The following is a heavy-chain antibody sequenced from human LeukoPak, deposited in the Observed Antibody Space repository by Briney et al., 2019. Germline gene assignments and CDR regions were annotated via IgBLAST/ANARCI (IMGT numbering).Heavy chain of an antibody. D-gene: IGHD3-22*01. CDR3: ARHIPYYYDSSGYAARGYAFDI. CDR1: GFTFSSYA. V-gene: IGHV4-39*01. Sequence: GSLRLSCAASGFTFSSYAMSWVRQPPGKGLEWIGSIYYSGSTYYNPSLKSRVTISVDTSKNQFSLKLSSVTAADTAVYYCARHIPYYYDSSGYAARGYAFDIWGQGTMVTVSS. CDR2: IYYSGST. J-gene: IGHJ3*02.